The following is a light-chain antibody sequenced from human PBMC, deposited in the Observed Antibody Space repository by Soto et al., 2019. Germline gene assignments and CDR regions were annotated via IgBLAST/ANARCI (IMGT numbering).Light chain of an antibody. CDR2: SSD. V-gene: IGLV1-44*01. J-gene: IGLJ2*01. Sequence: QSVLTQPPSASGTPGQRVTISCSGSSYNIGSNAVTWYQHLPHTAPKLLIYSSDQRPSGVPDRFSGSKSGSAASLAISGLQSEDEAEYFCAAWDDSLNGLVFGGGTKLTVL. CDR1: SYNIGSNA. CDR3: AAWDDSLNGLV.